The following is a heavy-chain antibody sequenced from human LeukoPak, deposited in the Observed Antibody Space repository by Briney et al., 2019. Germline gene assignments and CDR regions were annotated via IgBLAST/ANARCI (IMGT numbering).Heavy chain of an antibody. CDR3: AREPSGVLGFDS. Sequence: PGGSLRLSCAASEFSVGSNYMTWVRQAPGKGLEWVSLIYSGGSTYYADSVKGRFTISRDNSKNTLYLNSLRAEDTAVYYCAREPSGVLGFDSWGQGTLVTVSS. J-gene: IGHJ4*02. D-gene: IGHD3-10*01. CDR1: EFSVGSNY. V-gene: IGHV3-66*01. CDR2: IYSGGST.